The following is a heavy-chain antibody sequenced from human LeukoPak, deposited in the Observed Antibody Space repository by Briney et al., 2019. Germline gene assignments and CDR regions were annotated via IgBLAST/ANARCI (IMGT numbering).Heavy chain of an antibody. Sequence: GGSLRLSCAASGFTFSSYAMSWVRQAPGKGLEWVAVISYDGSNKYYADSVKGRFTISRDNSKNTLYLQMNSLRAEDTAVYYCARDYYGSGSYYNVPHYGMDVWGKGTTVTVSS. J-gene: IGHJ6*04. CDR1: GFTFSSYA. CDR2: ISYDGSNK. CDR3: ARDYYGSGSYYNVPHYGMDV. D-gene: IGHD3-10*01. V-gene: IGHV3-30*04.